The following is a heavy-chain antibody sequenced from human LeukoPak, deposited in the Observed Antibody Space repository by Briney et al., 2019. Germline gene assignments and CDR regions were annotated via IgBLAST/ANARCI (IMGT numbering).Heavy chain of an antibody. V-gene: IGHV3-20*04. CDR3: ARDLKYCTGGMCYFTAVADS. Sequence: GGSLRLSCATSGFIFDHFGMNWVRQVPGKGLEGVSGINWDSTGTNYVDSVRGQFTISRDNAKNSLYLQMNSLRVEDTAFYYCARDLKYCTGGMCYFTAVADSWGQGTLVTVSS. CDR2: INWDSTGT. J-gene: IGHJ4*02. D-gene: IGHD2-8*02. CDR1: GFIFDHFG.